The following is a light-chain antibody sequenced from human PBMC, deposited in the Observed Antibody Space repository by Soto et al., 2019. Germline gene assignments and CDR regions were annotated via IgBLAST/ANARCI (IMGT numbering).Light chain of an antibody. CDR3: QQRSNWPPT. CDR2: SAS. Sequence: EIVLTQSPATLSLSPGARATLSCRASPNVGNALVWYHQKRGQAPRLLIYSASNRATGIPATFSGSGSGTDFTLTISSLEPEDFAAYYCQQRSNWPPTFGGGTKVEIK. V-gene: IGKV3-11*01. CDR1: PNVGNA. J-gene: IGKJ4*01.